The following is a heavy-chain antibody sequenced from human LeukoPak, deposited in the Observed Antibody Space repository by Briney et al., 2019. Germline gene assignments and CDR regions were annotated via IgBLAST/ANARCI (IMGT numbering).Heavy chain of an antibody. V-gene: IGHV3-21*01. CDR2: ISSRSNII. D-gene: IGHD5-18*01. J-gene: IGHJ4*02. CDR1: GFTVSSIY. CDR3: ARDKTRGLGYSYSKSGNYFDY. Sequence: GGSLRLSCAATGFTVSSIYMSWVRQAPGKGLEWVSSISSRSNIIYYADSVKGRFTISRNNAKNSLYLQMNSLRAEDTAVYSCARDKTRGLGYSYSKSGNYFDYWGQGTLVTVSS.